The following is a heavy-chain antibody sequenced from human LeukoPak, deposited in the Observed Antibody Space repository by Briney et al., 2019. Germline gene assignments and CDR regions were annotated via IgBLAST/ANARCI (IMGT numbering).Heavy chain of an antibody. V-gene: IGHV1-2*02. D-gene: IGHD4-23*01. Sequence: ASVKVSCKASGYTFTGYFIHWVRQAPGQGLEWMGWINPNSGGTNYAQKFQGRVTMTRDTSISTAYMELSRLRSDDTAVYYCAISDYGGKSPPLDYWGQGTLVTVSS. CDR2: INPNSGGT. J-gene: IGHJ4*02. CDR1: GYTFTGYF. CDR3: AISDYGGKSPPLDY.